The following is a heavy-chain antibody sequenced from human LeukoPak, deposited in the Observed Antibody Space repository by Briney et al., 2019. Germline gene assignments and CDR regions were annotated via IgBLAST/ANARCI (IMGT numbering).Heavy chain of an antibody. CDR1: GFTFGKYW. J-gene: IGHJ4*02. CDR2: IKLDGSEK. Sequence: SGGSLRLSCVASGFTFGKYWMSWVRQAPGKGLEWVANIKLDGSEKNYVDSVKGRFTISRDNTKNSLYLQMNSQRAEDTAVFYCARDQYDTWSRRGNFDSWGQGTLVIVSS. D-gene: IGHD3-3*01. V-gene: IGHV3-7*03. CDR3: ARDQYDTWSRRGNFDS.